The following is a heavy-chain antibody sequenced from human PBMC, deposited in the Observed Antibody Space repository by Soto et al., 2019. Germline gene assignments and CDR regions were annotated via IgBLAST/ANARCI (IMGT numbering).Heavy chain of an antibody. J-gene: IGHJ4*02. Sequence: QAQLVQSGAEVKKPGASVKVSCQASGYTFTGYDINWVRQATGQGLEWMGWMNPNSGNTGYAQNFQGRVTMTRDNSITTAYMELTSLGDDDSAVYYCAGEKVGTTGIDFWGQGTLVTVSS. CDR3: AGEKVGTTGIDF. D-gene: IGHD1-26*01. CDR1: GYTFTGYD. CDR2: MNPNSGNT. V-gene: IGHV1-8*01.